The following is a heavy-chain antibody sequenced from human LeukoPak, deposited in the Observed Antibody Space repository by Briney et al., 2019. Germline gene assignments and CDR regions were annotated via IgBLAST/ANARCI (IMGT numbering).Heavy chain of an antibody. Sequence: GGSLRLSCAASGFTFSSYWMSWVRQAPGKGLEWVANIKQDGSEKYYVDSVKGRFTISRDNAKNSLYLQMNSLRAEDTAVYYCARTFYGSGSLPTDPWGQGTLVTVSS. CDR2: IKQDGSEK. J-gene: IGHJ5*02. CDR3: ARTFYGSGSLPTDP. D-gene: IGHD3-10*01. CDR1: GFTFSSYW. V-gene: IGHV3-7*01.